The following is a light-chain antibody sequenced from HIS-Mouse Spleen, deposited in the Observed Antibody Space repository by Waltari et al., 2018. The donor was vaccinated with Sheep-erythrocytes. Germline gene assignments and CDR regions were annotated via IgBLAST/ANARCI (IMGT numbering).Light chain of an antibody. Sequence: EIVMTQSPATLSVSPGERATLSCRASQSVSSNLPWYQQKPGQAPRLLIYGASTRATGIPARFSGSGSGTEFTLTISSLQSEDFAVYYCQQYNNWPRHTFGQGTKVEIK. V-gene: IGKV3-15*01. CDR3: QQYNNWPRHT. CDR1: QSVSSN. CDR2: GAS. J-gene: IGKJ2*01.